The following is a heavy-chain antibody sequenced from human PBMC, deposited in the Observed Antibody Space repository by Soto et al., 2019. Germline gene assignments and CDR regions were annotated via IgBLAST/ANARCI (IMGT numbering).Heavy chain of an antibody. CDR1: GSTFTSFA. V-gene: IGHV1-58*02. Sequence: SVKSSSKAPGSTFTSFAMKWVRQARGQGLEWIGWIVVGSGNTNYAQKFQERVNITRDMSTSTAYMELSSLRSEDTAVYYCAAVADDYGDYLLPYCGQGTLVTVSS. J-gene: IGHJ4*02. CDR2: IVVGSGNT. D-gene: IGHD4-17*01. CDR3: AAVADDYGDYLLPY.